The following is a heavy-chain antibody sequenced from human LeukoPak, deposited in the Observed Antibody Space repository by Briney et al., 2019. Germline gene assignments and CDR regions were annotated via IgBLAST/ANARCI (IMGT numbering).Heavy chain of an antibody. V-gene: IGHV3-23*01. D-gene: IGHD5-18*01. CDR3: AKGQGYNYGDSIDY. J-gene: IGHJ4*02. Sequence: PGGSLRLSCAASGFTFNNYAMTWVRQAPGKGLEWVSVINGGGSSYYADSVKGRFTVSRDNSKNTQYLQMNSLRDEDTAVYYCAKGQGYNYGDSIDYWGQGTLVTVSS. CDR1: GFTFNNYA. CDR2: INGGGSS.